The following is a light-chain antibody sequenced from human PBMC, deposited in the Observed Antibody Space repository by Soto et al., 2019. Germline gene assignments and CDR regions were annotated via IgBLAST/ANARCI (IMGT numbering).Light chain of an antibody. V-gene: IGLV2-8*01. CDR1: RSVVGGYNY. CDR2: EVN. Sequence: HSVLTQPPSASGSPGQSVTVSCTGTRSVVGGYNYVSWYQQHPGKAPKLMIYEVNQRPSGVPDRFSGSKSGNTASLTVSGLQAEDEADYYCSSYAGSNNYVLGTGPKVTV. J-gene: IGLJ1*01. CDR3: SSYAGSNNYV.